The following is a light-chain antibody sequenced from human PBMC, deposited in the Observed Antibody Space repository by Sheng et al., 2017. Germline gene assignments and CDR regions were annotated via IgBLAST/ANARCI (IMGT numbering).Light chain of an antibody. CDR1: SGDVSYI. V-gene: IGLV4-60*03. CDR3: EIWDSNTAGWV. Sequence: QPVLSQSSSASASLGSSVKLTCTLSSGDVSYIVAWHQHQPGKAPRYLMKVEGSGSYYKGSGVPDRFSGSSYGADRHLTISNLQSEDEAAYYCEIWDSNTAGWVFGGGTKLTVL. J-gene: IGLJ3*02. CDR2: VEGSGSY.